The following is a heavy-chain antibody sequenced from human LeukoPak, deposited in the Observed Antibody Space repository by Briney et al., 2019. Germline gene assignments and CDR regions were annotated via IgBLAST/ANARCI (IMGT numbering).Heavy chain of an antibody. CDR1: GGSFSGYY. J-gene: IGHJ2*01. V-gene: IGHV4-34*01. D-gene: IGHD6-13*01. CDR2: IDHSGST. Sequence: SEALSLTCAVYGGSFSGYYWSWIRQPPGKGLEWIGEIDHSGSTNYNPSLKSRVTISVDTSKNQFSLKLSSVTAADTAVYYCARMIAAAGTEYFDLWGRGTLVTVSS. CDR3: ARMIAAAGTEYFDL.